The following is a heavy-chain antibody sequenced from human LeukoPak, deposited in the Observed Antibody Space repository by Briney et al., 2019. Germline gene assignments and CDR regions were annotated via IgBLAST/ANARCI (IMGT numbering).Heavy chain of an antibody. CDR1: GYTFTGYY. Sequence: ASVKVSCKASGYTFTGYYMHWVRQAPGQGLEWMGRIIPILGIANYAQKFQGRVTITADKSTSTAYMELSSLRSEDTAVYYCARRSGGNLDDAFDIWGQGTMVTVSS. J-gene: IGHJ3*02. CDR2: IIPILGIA. V-gene: IGHV1-69*02. D-gene: IGHD4-23*01. CDR3: ARRSGGNLDDAFDI.